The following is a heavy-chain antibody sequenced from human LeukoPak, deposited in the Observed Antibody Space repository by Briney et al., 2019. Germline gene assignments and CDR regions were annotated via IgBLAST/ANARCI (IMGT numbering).Heavy chain of an antibody. J-gene: IGHJ4*02. V-gene: IGHV5-51*01. CDR3: ARLIEYTPAAGPFDY. CDR2: IYPGDSDT. CDR1: GYSFTSYW. Sequence: GESLKISCKGSGYSFTSYWIGWVRQMPGKGLEWMGIIYPGDSDTRYSPSFQGQVTISADKSISTAYLQWSSLKASDTAMYYCARLIEYTPAAGPFDYWGQGTLVTVSS. D-gene: IGHD6-13*01.